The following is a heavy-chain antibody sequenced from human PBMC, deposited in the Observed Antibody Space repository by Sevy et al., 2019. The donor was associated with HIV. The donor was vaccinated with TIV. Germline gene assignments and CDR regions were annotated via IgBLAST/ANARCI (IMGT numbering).Heavy chain of an antibody. D-gene: IGHD3-3*01. CDR3: TRSGYFFDY. V-gene: IGHV3-49*04. Sequence: GGCLRLSCTASGFTFGDYAMSWVRQAPGKGLEWVGFIRSKAYGGTTEYAASVKGRFTISRDDSKSIAYLQMNSLKTEDTAVYYCTRSGYFFDYWGQGTLVTVSS. CDR1: GFTFGDYA. CDR2: IRSKAYGGTT. J-gene: IGHJ4*02.